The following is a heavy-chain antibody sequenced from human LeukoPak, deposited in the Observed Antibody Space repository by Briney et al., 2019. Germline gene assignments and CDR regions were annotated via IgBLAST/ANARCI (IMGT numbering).Heavy chain of an antibody. J-gene: IGHJ4*02. CDR3: ARDFKYSYGYIPSDY. CDR1: GFTFSSYA. D-gene: IGHD5-18*01. V-gene: IGHV3-23*01. Sequence: GGSLRLSCAASGFTFSSYAMSWVRQAPGKGLEWVSAISGSGGSTYYADSVKGRFTISRDNSKNTLYLQMNSLRAEDTAVYYCARDFKYSYGYIPSDYWGQGTLVTVSS. CDR2: ISGSGGST.